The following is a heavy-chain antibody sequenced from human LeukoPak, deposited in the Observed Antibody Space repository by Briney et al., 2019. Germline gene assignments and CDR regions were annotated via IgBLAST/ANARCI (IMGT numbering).Heavy chain of an antibody. D-gene: IGHD3-22*01. Sequence: GGSLRLSCAVSGITLSNYGMSWVRQAPGKGLEWVAGLSGSGGGTNYADSVKGRFTISRDNSKNTLYLQMNSLRAEDTAVYYCARDSGYEFDYWGQGTLVTVSS. CDR1: GITLSNYG. J-gene: IGHJ4*02. CDR3: ARDSGYEFDY. CDR2: LSGSGGGT. V-gene: IGHV3-23*01.